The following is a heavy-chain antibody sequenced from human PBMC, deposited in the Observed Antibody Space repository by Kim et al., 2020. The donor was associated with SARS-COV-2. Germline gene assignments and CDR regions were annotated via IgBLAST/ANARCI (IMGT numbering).Heavy chain of an antibody. Sequence: SETLSLTCTVSGGSISSSSYYWGWIRQPPGKGLEWIGSIYYSGSTYYNPSLKSRVTISVDTSKNQFSLKLSSVTAADTAVYYCARQRYSSSWTVLINWFDTRGQGTMVTVSS. V-gene: IGHV4-39*01. CDR1: GGSISSSSYY. CDR3: ARQRYSSSWTVLINWFDT. CDR2: IYYSGST. D-gene: IGHD6-13*01. J-gene: IGHJ5*01.